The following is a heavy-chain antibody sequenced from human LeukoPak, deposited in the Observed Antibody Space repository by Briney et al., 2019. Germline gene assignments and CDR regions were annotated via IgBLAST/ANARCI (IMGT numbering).Heavy chain of an antibody. Sequence: PSETLSLTCAVSGGTLSGYYWTWIRQPPGKGLEWIGEINHSGSTNYDPSLGSRFTISVDTSKNQLSLQMNSVTAADTAVYYCARGYIVLAPAAIKDAFDIWGRGTMVTVSS. V-gene: IGHV4-34*01. CDR1: GGTLSGYY. D-gene: IGHD2-2*02. CDR2: INHSGST. CDR3: ARGYIVLAPAAIKDAFDI. J-gene: IGHJ3*02.